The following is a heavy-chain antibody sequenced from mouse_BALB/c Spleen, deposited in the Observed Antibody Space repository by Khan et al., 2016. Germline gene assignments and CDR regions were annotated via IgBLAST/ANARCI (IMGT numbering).Heavy chain of an antibody. CDR2: ISYSGST. CDR3: ARTARINC. J-gene: IGHJ2*01. Sequence: EVQLQESGPGLVKPSQSLSLTCTVTGYSITSGYGWNWIRQFPGNKLEWMGDISYSGSTNYNPSPKSRISITRDTSKNHFFLQLNSVTTEDTATYYCARTARINCWGQGTTLTVSS. V-gene: IGHV3-2*02. D-gene: IGHD1-2*01. CDR1: GYSITSGYG.